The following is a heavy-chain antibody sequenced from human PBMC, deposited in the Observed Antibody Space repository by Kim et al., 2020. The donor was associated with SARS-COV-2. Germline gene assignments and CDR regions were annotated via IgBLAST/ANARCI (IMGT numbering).Heavy chain of an antibody. Sequence: QKFQGRVTMTRDTSTSTVYMELSSLRSEDTAVYYCASKGYGGNSYIFDYWGQGTLVTVSS. J-gene: IGHJ4*02. CDR3: ASKGYGGNSYIFDY. D-gene: IGHD2-15*01. V-gene: IGHV1-46*01.